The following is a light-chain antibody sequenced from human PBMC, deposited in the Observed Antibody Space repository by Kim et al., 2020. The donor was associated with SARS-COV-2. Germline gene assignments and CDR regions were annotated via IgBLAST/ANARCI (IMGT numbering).Light chain of an antibody. CDR2: YDN. J-gene: IGLJ2*01. CDR1: NIGSKS. V-gene: IGLV3-21*04. CDR3: RVWDSSSDLLV. Sequence: PGKTASITRGGNNIGSKSVPWCQQKPGDAPVLVINYDNNRRSAGPERCFGGNTGDTTALTISRVEPGDDADDYCRVWDSSSDLLVFGGGTQLTVL.